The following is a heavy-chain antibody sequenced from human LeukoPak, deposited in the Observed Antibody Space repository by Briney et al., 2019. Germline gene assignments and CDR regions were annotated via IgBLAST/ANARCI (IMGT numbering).Heavy chain of an antibody. V-gene: IGHV4-39*02. CDR1: GGSVSSSGYY. CDR3: ARLGYCSSASCGPLDY. Sequence: SETLSLTCTVSGGSVSSSGYYWGWIRQPPGKGLEWIGNIYYSGSTYYNPSLKSRVTISVDTSKNLFSLKLNSVTAADTALYYCARLGYCSSASCGPLDYWGQGTLVTVSS. CDR2: IYYSGST. D-gene: IGHD2-2*01. J-gene: IGHJ4*02.